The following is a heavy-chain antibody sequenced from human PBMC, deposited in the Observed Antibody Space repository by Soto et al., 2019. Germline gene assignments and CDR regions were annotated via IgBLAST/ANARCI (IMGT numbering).Heavy chain of an antibody. CDR1: GGSFSGYY. V-gene: IGHV4-34*01. D-gene: IGHD3-9*01. CDR2: INHSGST. J-gene: IGHJ5*02. CDR3: ARGLLRYFDWLASNWFDP. Sequence: SETLSLTCAVYGGSFSGYYWSWIRQPPGKGLEWIGEINHSGSTNYNPSLKSRVTISVDTSKNQFSLKLSSVTAADTAVYYCARGLLRYFDWLASNWFDPWGQGTLVTVYS.